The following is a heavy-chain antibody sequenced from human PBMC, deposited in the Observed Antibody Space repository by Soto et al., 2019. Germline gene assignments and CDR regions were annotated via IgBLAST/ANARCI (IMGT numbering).Heavy chain of an antibody. CDR3: AHLTYYYDSSGLDY. J-gene: IGHJ4*02. Sequence: QITLKESGPTLVKPTQTLTLTCTFSGFSLSTSGVGVGWIRQPPGKALEWLALIYWDDDKRYSPSLKSRLTITNDTSKNQVVLTMTNMDPVDTATYYCAHLTYYYDSSGLDYWGQGTLVTVSS. V-gene: IGHV2-5*02. CDR2: IYWDDDK. CDR1: GFSLSTSGVG. D-gene: IGHD3-22*01.